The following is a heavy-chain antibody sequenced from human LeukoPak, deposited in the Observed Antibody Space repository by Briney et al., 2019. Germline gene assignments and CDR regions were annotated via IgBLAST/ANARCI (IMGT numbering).Heavy chain of an antibody. V-gene: IGHV1-46*01. CDR1: GYTFTSYY. D-gene: IGHD3-3*01. CDR2: INPSGGST. J-gene: IGHJ6*03. Sequence: ASVKVSCKASGYTFTSYYMHWVQQAPGQGLEWMGIINPSGGSTSYAQKFQGRVTMTRDTSTSTVYMELSSLRSEDTAVYYCARDPSAYDLAASGYYYYYMDVWGKGTTVTVSS. CDR3: ARDPSAYDLAASGYYYYYMDV.